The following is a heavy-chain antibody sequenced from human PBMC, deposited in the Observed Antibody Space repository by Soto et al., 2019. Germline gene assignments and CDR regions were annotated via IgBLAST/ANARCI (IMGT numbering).Heavy chain of an antibody. CDR1: GFSFSSYG. V-gene: IGHV3-74*01. J-gene: IGHJ4*02. D-gene: IGHD1-1*01. Sequence: GGSLKLSCAASGFSFSSYGMHWVRQAPGTGLVWVSRVDDEGSGTTYAGSVKGQFSISRDNAKNTVSLQMNNLRAEDTAVYYCAGASGWKFDYWGLGVLVTVSS. CDR2: VDDEGSGT. CDR3: AGASGWKFDY.